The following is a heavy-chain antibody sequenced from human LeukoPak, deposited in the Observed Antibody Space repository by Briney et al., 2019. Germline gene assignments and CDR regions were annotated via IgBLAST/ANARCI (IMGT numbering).Heavy chain of an antibody. CDR1: GFTFSSYW. Sequence: GGSLRLSCAASGFTFSSYWMSWVRQAPGEGLEWVANIKQDGSEKYYVNSVRGRFSISRDNAKNSLYLQMNSLRAEDTAVYYCAREHCSSSSCHLDYWGQGTLVTVSS. J-gene: IGHJ4*02. CDR2: IKQDGSEK. V-gene: IGHV3-7*01. CDR3: AREHCSSSSCHLDY. D-gene: IGHD2-2*01.